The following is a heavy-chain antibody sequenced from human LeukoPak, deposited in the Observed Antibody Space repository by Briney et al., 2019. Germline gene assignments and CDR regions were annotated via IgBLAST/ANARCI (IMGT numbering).Heavy chain of an antibody. CDR2: IYTSGST. Sequence: PSETLSLTCTVSGGSISSGSYYWSWIRQPAGKGLEWIGRIYTSGSTNYNPSLKSRVTISVDTSKNQFSLKLSSVTAADTAVYYCASSGWYRSGYFDYWGQGTLVTVSS. J-gene: IGHJ4*02. CDR1: GGSISSGSYY. CDR3: ASSGWYRSGYFDY. V-gene: IGHV4-61*02. D-gene: IGHD6-19*01.